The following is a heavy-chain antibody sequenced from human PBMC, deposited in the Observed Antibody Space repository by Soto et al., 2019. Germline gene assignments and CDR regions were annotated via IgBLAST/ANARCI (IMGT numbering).Heavy chain of an antibody. Sequence: QVQLVQSGAEVKKPGSSVKVSCKASGGTFSRHAISWVRQAPGQGLEWMGGIIPMFGTPNYAEKFQGRLSITADESTTTVYMQLSSLRSEDTAVYYCARQFYSDSSGHYYAYWGQGTLVTVS. D-gene: IGHD3-22*01. CDR2: IIPMFGTP. CDR1: GGTFSRHA. CDR3: ARQFYSDSSGHYYAY. J-gene: IGHJ4*02. V-gene: IGHV1-69*01.